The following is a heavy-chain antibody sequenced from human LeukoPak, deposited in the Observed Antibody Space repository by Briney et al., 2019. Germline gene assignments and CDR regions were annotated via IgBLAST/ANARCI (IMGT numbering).Heavy chain of an antibody. V-gene: IGHV3-21*01. CDR3: ARDRPTGASRLFVVQ. CDR2: MSSGSRYI. J-gene: IGHJ4*02. CDR1: GFTFSSYS. Sequence: PAGSLRLSCAASGFTFSSYSMTWVRQAPGKGQEWVSSMSSGSRYIYYADSVRGRFTISRDNAKNSLYLLMNSLRAEDTAVYYCARDRPTGASRLFVVQWGQGTLVTVSS. D-gene: IGHD3-3*01.